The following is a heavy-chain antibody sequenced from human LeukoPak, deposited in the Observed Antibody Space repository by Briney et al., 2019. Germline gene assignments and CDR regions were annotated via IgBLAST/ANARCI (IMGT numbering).Heavy chain of an antibody. CDR3: AKGGATVIDY. D-gene: IGHD4-17*01. CDR1: GFTFGNYW. Sequence: PGGSLRLSCAASGFTFGNYWMHWVRQAPGKGLVWVSRINSDGSSTTSADSVKGRFTISRDNAKNTLYLQMNSLRAEDTAVYHCAKGGATVIDYWGQGTLVTVSS. CDR2: INSDGSST. J-gene: IGHJ4*02. V-gene: IGHV3-74*01.